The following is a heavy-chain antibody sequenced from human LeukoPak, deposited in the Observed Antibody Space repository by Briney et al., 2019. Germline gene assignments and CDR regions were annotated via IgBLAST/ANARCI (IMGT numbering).Heavy chain of an antibody. D-gene: IGHD6-6*01. CDR1: GGTFSSYA. CDR3: ARDATSKQLALAY. J-gene: IGHJ4*02. CDR2: IIPIFGTA. V-gene: IGHV1-69*05. Sequence: SVKVSCKASGGTFSSYAISWVRQAPGQGLEWMGGIIPIFGTANYAQKFQGRVTITTDESTSTAYMELSSLRSEDTAVYYCARDATSKQLALAYWGQGTLVTVSS.